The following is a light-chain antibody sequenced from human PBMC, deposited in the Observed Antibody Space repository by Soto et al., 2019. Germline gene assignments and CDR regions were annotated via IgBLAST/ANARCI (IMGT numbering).Light chain of an antibody. CDR3: QQRSNWPA. CDR2: GTS. J-gene: IGKJ1*01. V-gene: IGKV3D-20*02. CDR1: QSVKNSY. Sequence: EIVLTQSPDTLSLSPGERATLTCRASQSVKNSYLAWYQQKPGQAPRLLISGTSNRATGIPDRFSGSGSGTDFTLTVSRLEPEDFAVYYCQQRSNWPAFGQGTKVEIK.